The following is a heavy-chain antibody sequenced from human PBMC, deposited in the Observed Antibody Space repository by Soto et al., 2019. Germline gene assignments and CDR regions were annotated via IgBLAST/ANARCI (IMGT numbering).Heavy chain of an antibody. CDR1: GFTFRSYG. J-gene: IGHJ4*02. Sequence: QVQLVESGVGVVQPGRSLRLSCAASGFTFRSYGMHWVRHAPGKGLEWVAVISYDGTNKYYADSVKGRFTISRDNPENTLYLQMNSLRVEDTAVYYCANPDPYGAKDASRGQGTLVTVSS. CDR3: ANPDPYGAKDAS. CDR2: ISYDGTNK. V-gene: IGHV3-30*18. D-gene: IGHD4-17*01.